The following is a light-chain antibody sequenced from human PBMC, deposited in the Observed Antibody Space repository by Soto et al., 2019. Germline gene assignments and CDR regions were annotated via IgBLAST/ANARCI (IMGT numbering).Light chain of an antibody. V-gene: IGLV2-14*03. CDR2: DVS. Sequence: QSALTQPASVSGSPGHSVAISCTGTSSDVGGYNYGSWYQQHPGKAPKLMIYDVSNRPSGVSDRFSGSKSGNTASLTISGLQAEDEADYYCSSYTSSSIPYVFGTGTKVTVL. J-gene: IGLJ1*01. CDR1: SSDVGGYNY. CDR3: SSYTSSSIPYV.